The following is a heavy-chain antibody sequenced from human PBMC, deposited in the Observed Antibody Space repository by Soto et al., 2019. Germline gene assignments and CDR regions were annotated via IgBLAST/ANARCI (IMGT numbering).Heavy chain of an antibody. CDR3: AKVTSGY. CDR2: ISGGGGST. CDR1: GFTFSSNA. D-gene: IGHD2-21*02. J-gene: IGHJ4*02. V-gene: IGHV3-23*01. Sequence: GGSLRLSCAASGFTFSSNAMSWVRQAPGKGLEWVSVISGGGGSTYYVDSVKGRFTISRDNSKNMLYLQMNSLRAEDTAVYYCAKVTSGYWGQGTLVTVSS.